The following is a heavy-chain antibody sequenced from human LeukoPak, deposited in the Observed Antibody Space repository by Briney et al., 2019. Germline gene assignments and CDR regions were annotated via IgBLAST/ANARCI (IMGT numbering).Heavy chain of an antibody. Sequence: GGSLRLYCAASGFTFSSYGMHWVRQAPGKGLEWVAFIRYDGSNKYYADSVKGRFTISRDNSKNTLYLQMNSLRAEDTAVYYCAKDPEVRRVSGIAAAGPPFNYWGQGTLVTVSS. J-gene: IGHJ4*02. CDR3: AKDPEVRRVSGIAAAGPPFNY. V-gene: IGHV3-30*02. CDR1: GFTFSSYG. CDR2: IRYDGSNK. D-gene: IGHD6-13*01.